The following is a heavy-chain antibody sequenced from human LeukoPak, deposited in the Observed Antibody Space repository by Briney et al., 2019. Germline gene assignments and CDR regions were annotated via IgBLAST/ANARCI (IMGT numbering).Heavy chain of an antibody. CDR3: ARVGIALTSPFDY. Sequence: GGSLRLSCLASGFTFSDYYMSWVRQAPGKGLEWISYMSSRGYPTYYAESVRGRFTISRDNAKNTLYLQMHNLRTDDTAVYFCARVGIALTSPFDYWGLGTLVALSS. D-gene: IGHD1-1*01. V-gene: IGHV3-11*01. CDR1: GFTFSDYY. CDR2: MSSRGYPT. J-gene: IGHJ4*02.